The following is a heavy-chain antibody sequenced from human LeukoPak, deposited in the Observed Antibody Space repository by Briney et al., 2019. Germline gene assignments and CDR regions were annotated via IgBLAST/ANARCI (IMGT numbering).Heavy chain of an antibody. J-gene: IGHJ4*02. CDR3: AKDSLDCGSYFEFDY. CDR1: GFTISSFA. V-gene: IGHV3-23*01. D-gene: IGHD1-26*01. Sequence: GGYLRLYCAASGFTISSFAMSWVRQAPGKGLEWVSAISGSGGSTYYADSVKGRFTISRDNSKNTLYLQMNSLRAEDTAVYYCAKDSLDCGSYFEFDYWGQGTLVTVSS. CDR2: ISGSGGST.